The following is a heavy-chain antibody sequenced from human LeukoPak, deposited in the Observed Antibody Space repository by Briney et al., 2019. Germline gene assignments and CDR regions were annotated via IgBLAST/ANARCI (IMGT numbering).Heavy chain of an antibody. Sequence: SETLSLTCTVSGYSISSGYYWGWIRQPPGKGLEWIGYIHYSGSTNYNPSLKSRVTISVDTSKNQFSLKLSSVTAADTAVYYCARGGLLWFGEHWFDPWGQGTLVTVSS. CDR1: GYSISSGYY. D-gene: IGHD3-10*01. CDR2: IHYSGST. CDR3: ARGGLLWFGEHWFDP. V-gene: IGHV4-38-2*02. J-gene: IGHJ5*02.